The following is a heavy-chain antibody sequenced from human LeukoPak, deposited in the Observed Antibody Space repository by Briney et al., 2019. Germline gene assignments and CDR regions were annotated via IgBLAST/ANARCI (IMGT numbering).Heavy chain of an antibody. Sequence: GGSLRLSCAASGFTFSSYEMNWVRQAPGKGLEWVSYISSSGSTIYYGDSVKGRFTTSRDNAKNLLYLQLSSLRAEDSAVYYCARASRASGWYIDECWGQGTLVTVSS. CDR1: GFTFSSYE. D-gene: IGHD6-19*01. CDR3: ARASRASGWYIDEC. V-gene: IGHV3-48*03. J-gene: IGHJ4*02. CDR2: ISSSGSTI.